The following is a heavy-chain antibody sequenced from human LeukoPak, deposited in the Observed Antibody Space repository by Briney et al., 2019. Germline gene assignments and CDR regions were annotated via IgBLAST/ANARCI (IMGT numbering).Heavy chain of an antibody. CDR1: GGSISTYY. Sequence: SETLSLTCTVSGGSISTYYWSWIRQPAGKGLEWIGRIHTSGNTDYNPSLKRRVTMSVDTSKNQFSLKLSSVTAADTAVYYCARDVSMTARPFVSIDYWGQGTLVTISS. V-gene: IGHV4-4*07. CDR2: IHTSGNT. CDR3: ARDVSMTARPFVSIDY. J-gene: IGHJ4*02. D-gene: IGHD6-6*01.